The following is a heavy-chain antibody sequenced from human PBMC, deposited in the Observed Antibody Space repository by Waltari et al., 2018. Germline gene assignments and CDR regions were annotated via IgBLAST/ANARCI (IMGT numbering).Heavy chain of an antibody. Sequence: EVQLVESGGGLVQPGGSLRLSCAASGFTFSSYWMHWVRQAPGKGLVWVSRINRDGGSRSYADAVKGRFTISRDNAKNTLYLQMNSLRAEDTAVYYGVSTRLYSSSWYSGWFDPWGQGTLVTVSS. V-gene: IGHV3-74*01. CDR3: VSTRLYSSSWYSGWFDP. D-gene: IGHD6-13*01. CDR1: GFTFSSYW. J-gene: IGHJ5*02. CDR2: INRDGGSR.